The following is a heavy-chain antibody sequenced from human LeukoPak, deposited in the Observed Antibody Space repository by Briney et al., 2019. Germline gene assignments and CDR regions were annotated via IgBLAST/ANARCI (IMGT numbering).Heavy chain of an antibody. CDR3: ASLLWFGASKLDY. Sequence: SETLSLTCTVSGGSISSSSYYWGWIRQPPGKGLGWIGSIYYSGSTYYNPSLKSRVTISVDTSKNQFSLKLSPVTAADTAVYYCASLLWFGASKLDYWGQGTLVTVSS. V-gene: IGHV4-39*01. D-gene: IGHD3-10*01. J-gene: IGHJ4*02. CDR1: GGSISSSSYY. CDR2: IYYSGST.